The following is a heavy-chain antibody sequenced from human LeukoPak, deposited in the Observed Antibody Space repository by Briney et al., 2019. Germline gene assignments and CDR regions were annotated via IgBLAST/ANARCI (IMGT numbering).Heavy chain of an antibody. CDR1: GYTFTGYY. V-gene: IGHV1-2*02. CDR3: ARDLYGDYGYYYYGLDV. Sequence: SVKVSCKASGYTFTGYYMHWVRQAPGQGLEWMGWINPNSGGTNYAQKFQGRVTMTRDTSISTAYMELSRLRSDDTAVYYCARDLYGDYGYYYYGLDVWGQGTTVTVSS. CDR2: INPNSGGT. J-gene: IGHJ6*02. D-gene: IGHD4-17*01.